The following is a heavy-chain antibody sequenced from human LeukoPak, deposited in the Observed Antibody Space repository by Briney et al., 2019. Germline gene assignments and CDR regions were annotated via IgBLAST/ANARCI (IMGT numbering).Heavy chain of an antibody. V-gene: IGHV4-39*01. CDR1: GGSISSSSYY. Sequence: KPSETLSLTCTVSGGSISSSSYYWGWIRQPPGKGLEWIGSIYYSGSTYYNPSLKRRVTISVDTSKNQFSLKLSSVTAADTAVYYCARHSALVVVITRGYYFDYWGQGTLVTVSS. J-gene: IGHJ4*02. CDR2: IYYSGST. D-gene: IGHD3-22*01. CDR3: ARHSALVVVITRGYYFDY.